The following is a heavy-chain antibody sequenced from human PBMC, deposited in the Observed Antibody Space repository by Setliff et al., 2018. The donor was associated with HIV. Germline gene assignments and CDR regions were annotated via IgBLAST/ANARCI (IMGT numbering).Heavy chain of an antibody. J-gene: IGHJ4*02. V-gene: IGHV3-7*01. CDR2: IKQDGSEK. Sequence: GGSLRLSCAGSGFTFSSYWMSWVRQAPGKGLEWVANIKQDGSEKYYAESVKGRFTISRDNANNSLYLQMNSLRAEDTAVYYCARGARGYSYGWGQGTLVTVSS. CDR1: GFTFSSYW. D-gene: IGHD5-18*01. CDR3: ARGARGYSYG.